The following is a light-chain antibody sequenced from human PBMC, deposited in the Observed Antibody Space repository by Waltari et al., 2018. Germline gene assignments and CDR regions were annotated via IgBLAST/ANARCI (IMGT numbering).Light chain of an antibody. CDR3: QQANSFPF. Sequence: DIQMTQSPSSVSASVGDRVNITCRASQGIRSWLAWYQQRPGKAPKHLIYAAASLQSWVPSRFSGSVSGTDFTLTISSPQPADFATYYCQQANSFPFFGPGTKVDIK. J-gene: IGKJ3*01. CDR1: QGIRSW. V-gene: IGKV1-12*01. CDR2: AAA.